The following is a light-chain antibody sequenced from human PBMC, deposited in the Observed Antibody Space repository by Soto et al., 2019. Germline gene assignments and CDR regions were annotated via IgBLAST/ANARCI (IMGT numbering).Light chain of an antibody. CDR2: KAS. Sequence: IQMTQSPSSLSASVGERVTITCRASQGIRNDLAWYQQKPGKAPKLLIYKASTLKSGVPSRFSGSGSGTEFTLTISSLQPDDFATYYCQHYNSYSEAFGQGTKVDIK. V-gene: IGKV1-5*03. CDR1: QGIRND. CDR3: QHYNSYSEA. J-gene: IGKJ1*01.